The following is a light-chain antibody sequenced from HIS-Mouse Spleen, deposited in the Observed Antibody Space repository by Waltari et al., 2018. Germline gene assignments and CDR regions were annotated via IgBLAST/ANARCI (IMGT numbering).Light chain of an antibody. V-gene: IGLV2-23*01. CDR2: EGS. CDR1: SSDVGSYNL. J-gene: IGLJ3*02. Sequence: QSALTQPASVSGSPAQSITISCTGTSSDVGSYNLVSWYQQHPGKAPKLMIYEGSKQLSGVSNRVSGSKSGNTASLTIAGLQAEDEADYYCCSYAGSSTWVFGGGTKLTVL. CDR3: CSYAGSSTWV.